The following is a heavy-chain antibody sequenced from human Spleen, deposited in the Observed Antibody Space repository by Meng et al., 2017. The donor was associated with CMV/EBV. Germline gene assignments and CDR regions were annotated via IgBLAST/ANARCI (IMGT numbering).Heavy chain of an antibody. J-gene: IGHJ4*02. D-gene: IGHD5-24*01. CDR3: AKGFGDGYGQEYDFDY. V-gene: IGHV3-23*03. CDR1: FTLRSDA. Sequence: FTLRSDAMNWVGPGPGKGLRWVSIIYSGGSSTYYADSVEGRFTISRDNSKNTLYLEMNSLRAEDTAVYYCAKGFGDGYGQEYDFDYWGQGTLVTVSS. CDR2: IYSGGSST.